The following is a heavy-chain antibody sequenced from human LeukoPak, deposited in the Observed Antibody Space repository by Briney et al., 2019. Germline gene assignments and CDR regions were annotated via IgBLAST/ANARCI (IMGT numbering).Heavy chain of an antibody. CDR1: GFSFSTYT. V-gene: IGHV3-23*01. J-gene: IGHJ4*02. D-gene: IGHD6-19*01. Sequence: GGSLRLSCAASGFSFSTYTMNWVRQDPGRGLECVSGISGSRGTTYHADSVKGRLTISRDNSKNTLYLQMNSLRADDTAVYYCAKERTGGWPFDYWGQGTLVTVSS. CDR2: ISGSRGTT. CDR3: AKERTGGWPFDY.